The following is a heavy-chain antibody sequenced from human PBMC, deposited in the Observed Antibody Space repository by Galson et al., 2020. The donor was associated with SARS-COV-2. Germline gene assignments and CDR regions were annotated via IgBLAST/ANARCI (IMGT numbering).Heavy chain of an antibody. CDR2: IIPIFGTA. CDR1: GGTFSSYA. J-gene: IGHJ3*02. V-gene: IGHV1-69*01. CDR3: ARGFLTMVRGVYAPDAFDI. D-gene: IGHD3-10*01. Sequence: KISCKASGGTFSSYAISWVRQAPGQGLEWMGGIIPIFGTANYAQKFQGRVTITADESTSTAYMELSSLRSEDTAVYYCARGFLTMVRGVYAPDAFDIWGQGTMVTVSS.